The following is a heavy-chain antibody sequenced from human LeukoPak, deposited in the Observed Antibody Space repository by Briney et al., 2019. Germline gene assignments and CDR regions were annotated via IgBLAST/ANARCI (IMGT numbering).Heavy chain of an antibody. CDR3: ARDRIAAAERGLDEFDP. CDR2: INPNSGGT. D-gene: IGHD6-13*01. CDR1: GYTFTGYY. V-gene: IGHV1-2*02. Sequence: ASVKVFCKASGYTFTGYYMHWVRQAPGQGVEWMGWINPNSGGTNYAQKFQGRVTMTRDTSISTAYMELSRLRSDDTAVYYCARDRIAAAERGLDEFDPWGQGTLVTVSS. J-gene: IGHJ5*02.